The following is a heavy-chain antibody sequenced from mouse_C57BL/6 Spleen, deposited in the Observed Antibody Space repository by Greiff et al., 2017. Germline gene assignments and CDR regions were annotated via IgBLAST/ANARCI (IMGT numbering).Heavy chain of an antibody. CDR3: AREGSYYGSSSNYYAMDY. CDR1: GYTFTSYW. V-gene: IGHV1-64*01. D-gene: IGHD1-1*01. Sequence: QVQLKESGAELVKPGASVKLSCKASGYTFTSYWMHWVKQRPGQGLEWIGMIHPNSGSTNYNEKFKSKATLTVDKSSSTAYMQLSSLTSEDSAVYYCAREGSYYGSSSNYYAMDYWGQGTSVTVSS. CDR2: IHPNSGST. J-gene: IGHJ4*01.